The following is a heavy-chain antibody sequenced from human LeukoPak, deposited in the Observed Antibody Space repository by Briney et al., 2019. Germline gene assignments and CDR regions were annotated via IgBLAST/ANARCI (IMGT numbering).Heavy chain of an antibody. J-gene: IGHJ3*02. V-gene: IGHV3-48*04. CDR3: ARERNRDAFDI. Sequence: GGSLRLSCAASGFIFNISRMNWVRQAPGKGLEWLSYITSDSTTVYYADSVKGRFTISRDNAKNSLYMQMNSLRAEDTAVYYCARERNRDAFDIWGQGTMVTVSS. CDR1: GFIFNISR. CDR2: ITSDSTTV.